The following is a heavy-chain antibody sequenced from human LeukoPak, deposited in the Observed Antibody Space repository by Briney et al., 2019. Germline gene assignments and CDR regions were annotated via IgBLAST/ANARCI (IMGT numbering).Heavy chain of an antibody. CDR2: INHSGST. CDR3: ARIRSDGYNYPRYYFDY. Sequence: SETLSLTCAVYGGSFSGYYWSWIRQPPGKGLEWIGEINHSGSTNYNPSLKSRVTISVDTSKNQFSLKLSSVTAADAAVYYCARIRSDGYNYPRYYFDYWGQGTLVTVSS. V-gene: IGHV4-34*01. CDR1: GGSFSGYY. J-gene: IGHJ4*02. D-gene: IGHD5-24*01.